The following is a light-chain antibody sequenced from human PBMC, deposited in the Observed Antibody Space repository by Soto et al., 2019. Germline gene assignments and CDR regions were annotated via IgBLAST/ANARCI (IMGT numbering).Light chain of an antibody. CDR3: QTWGTGINWV. CDR1: SGHSSYA. Sequence: QPVLTQSPSASASLGASVKLTCTLSSGHSSYAIAWHQQQPEKGPRYLMKLNSDGSHSKGDGIPDRFSGSSSGAERYLTISSLQSEDEADYYCQTWGTGINWVFGGGTKHTVL. CDR2: LNSDGSH. V-gene: IGLV4-69*01. J-gene: IGLJ3*02.